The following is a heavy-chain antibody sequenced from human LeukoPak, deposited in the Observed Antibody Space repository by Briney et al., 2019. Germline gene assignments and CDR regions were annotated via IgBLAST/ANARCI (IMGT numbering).Heavy chain of an antibody. CDR1: GGSISSYY. V-gene: IGHV4-59*12. Sequence: PSETLSLTCTVSGGSISSYYWSWLRQPPGKGLEWLGYIYYSGSTNYNPSLKSRVTISVDTSKNQFSLKLSSVTAADTAVYYCARRSCSGGTCYESRGWFDSWGQGTLVTVSS. D-gene: IGHD2-15*01. CDR2: IYYSGST. J-gene: IGHJ5*01. CDR3: ARRSCSGGTCYESRGWFDS.